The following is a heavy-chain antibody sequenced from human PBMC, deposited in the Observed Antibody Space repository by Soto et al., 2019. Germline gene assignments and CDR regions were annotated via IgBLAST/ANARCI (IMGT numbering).Heavy chain of an antibody. V-gene: IGHV1-24*01. Sequence: QVQLGQSGAEVKKPGASVKVSCKVSGHTLAELSMHWVRQAPGKGLEWMGGFDPENGETISAQKFQGRVTMTEDSLTDSISMELNNLRSEDTAVYYCAAGGTGWLLTPFDYWCHGTLVTVSS. CDR3: AAGGTGWLLTPFDY. CDR1: GHTLAELS. J-gene: IGHJ4*01. CDR2: FDPENGET. D-gene: IGHD1-26*01.